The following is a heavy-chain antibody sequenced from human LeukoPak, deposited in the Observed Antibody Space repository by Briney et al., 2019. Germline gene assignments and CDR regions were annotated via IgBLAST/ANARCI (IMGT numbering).Heavy chain of an antibody. J-gene: IGHJ5*02. D-gene: IGHD6-19*01. CDR2: IYTSGST. Sequence: SETLSLTCTVSGGSISSYYWSWIRQPAGKGLEWIGRIYTSGSTNYNPSLKSRVTMSVDTSKNQFSLKLSSVTAADTAVYYCAREYGGQWRVRVWFDPWGQGTLVTVSS. CDR1: GGSISSYY. CDR3: AREYGGQWRVRVWFDP. V-gene: IGHV4-4*07.